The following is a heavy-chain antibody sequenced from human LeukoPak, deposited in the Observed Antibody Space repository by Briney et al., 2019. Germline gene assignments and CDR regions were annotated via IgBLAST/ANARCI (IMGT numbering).Heavy chain of an antibody. V-gene: IGHV4-39*01. J-gene: IGHJ4*02. CDR1: GGSIRSSSYY. D-gene: IGHD6-13*01. CDR3: IGHSSSWTGR. Sequence: SETLSLTCTVSGGSIRSSSYYWGWIRQPPGQGLEWIGSIYYSGSTYYNPSLKSRVTISVDTSKNQFSLKLSSVTAADTAVYYCIGHSSSWTGRWGQGTLVTVSS. CDR2: IYYSGST.